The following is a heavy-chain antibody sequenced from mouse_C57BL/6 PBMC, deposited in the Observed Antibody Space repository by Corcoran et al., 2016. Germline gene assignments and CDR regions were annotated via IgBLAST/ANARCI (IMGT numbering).Heavy chain of an antibody. CDR3: ARGLRDAMDY. J-gene: IGHJ4*01. Sequence: QIQLVQSGPELKKPGETVKISCKASGYTFTTYGMSWVKKAPGKGLKWMGWINTYSGVPTYADDFKGRFAFSLDTSASTAYLQIINLKNEDTATYFCARGLRDAMDYWGQGTAVTVSS. D-gene: IGHD1-1*01. CDR1: GYTFTTYG. CDR2: INTYSGVP. V-gene: IGHV9-3*01.